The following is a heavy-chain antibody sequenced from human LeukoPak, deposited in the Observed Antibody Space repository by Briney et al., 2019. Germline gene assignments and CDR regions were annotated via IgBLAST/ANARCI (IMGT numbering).Heavy chain of an antibody. CDR3: ARDHYYNSSGYTFGY. CDR1: GGSISSSNW. CDR2: IYHSGST. Sequence: SETLSLTCAVSGGSISSSNWWSWVRQPPGKGLEWIGEIYHSGSTNYNPSLKSRVTISVDKSKNQFSLKLSSVTAADTAVYYCARDHYYNSSGYTFGYWGQGTLVTVSS. J-gene: IGHJ4*02. D-gene: IGHD3-22*01. V-gene: IGHV4-4*02.